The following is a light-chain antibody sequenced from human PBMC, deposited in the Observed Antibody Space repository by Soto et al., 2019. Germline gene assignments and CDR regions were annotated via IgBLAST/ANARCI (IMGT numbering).Light chain of an antibody. CDR3: SSYTRSTTLNVL. V-gene: IGLV2-14*01. J-gene: IGLJ2*01. CDR1: SSDVGGYKY. CDR2: EDS. Sequence: QSALTQPASVSGSHGQSITISCTGTSSDVGGYKYVSWYQQHPGKVPKLMIYEDSNRPSGVSNRFSGSKSGNTASLSISGLQAEDEAEYYCSSYTRSTTLNVLFGGGTKLTVL.